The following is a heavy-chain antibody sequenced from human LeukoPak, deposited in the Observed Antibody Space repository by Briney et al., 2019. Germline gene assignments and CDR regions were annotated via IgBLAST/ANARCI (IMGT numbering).Heavy chain of an antibody. CDR1: GYTFTSYG. CDR3: ARDRDYGDYNTQDLFVY. J-gene: IGHJ4*02. V-gene: IGHV1-18*01. Sequence: ASVKVSCRASGYTFTSYGISWVRQAPGQGLEWMGWISAYNGNTNYAQKLQGRVTMTTDTSTSTAYMELRSLRSDDTAVYYCARDRDYGDYNTQDLFVYWGQGTLVTVSS. CDR2: ISAYNGNT. D-gene: IGHD4-17*01.